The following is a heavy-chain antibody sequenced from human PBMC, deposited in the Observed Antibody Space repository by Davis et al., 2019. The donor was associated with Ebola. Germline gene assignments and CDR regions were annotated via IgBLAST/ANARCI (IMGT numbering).Heavy chain of an antibody. D-gene: IGHD2-2*01. CDR1: GGSISSSSYY. V-gene: IGHV4-39*02. CDR3: AREREVPAARMDV. CDR2: IYYSGST. J-gene: IGHJ6*02. Sequence: GSLRLSCTVSGGSISSSSYYWGWIRQPPGKGLEWIGSIYYSGSTYYNPSLKSRVTISVDRSKNQFSLKLSSVTAADTAVYYCAREREVPAARMDVWGQGTTVTVSS.